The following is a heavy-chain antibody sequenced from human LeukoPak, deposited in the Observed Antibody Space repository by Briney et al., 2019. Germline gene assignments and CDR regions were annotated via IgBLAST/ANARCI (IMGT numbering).Heavy chain of an antibody. CDR3: AKDTWAYYDSSGYYSVPDY. Sequence: GRSLRLSCAASGFTFSSYAMSWVRQAPGKGLEWVSAISGSGGSTYYADSVKGRFTISRDNSKNTLYLQMNSLRAEDTAVYYCAKDTWAYYDSSGYYSVPDYWGQGTLVTVSS. CDR1: GFTFSSYA. D-gene: IGHD3-22*01. V-gene: IGHV3-23*01. CDR2: ISGSGGST. J-gene: IGHJ4*02.